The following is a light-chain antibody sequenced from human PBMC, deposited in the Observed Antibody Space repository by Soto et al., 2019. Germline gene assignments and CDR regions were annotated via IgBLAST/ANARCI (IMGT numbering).Light chain of an antibody. J-gene: IGKJ4*01. Sequence: EIVMTQSPATLSVSPGGRATLSCRASQSISDTLAWYQQKPGQAPRLLIFGASSRATGIPARFSGSVSGTEFNLTISSLQSEDLAVYFCQQSDDWLRLTFGGGTKVDI. V-gene: IGKV3D-15*01. CDR3: QQSDDWLRLT. CDR1: QSISDT. CDR2: GAS.